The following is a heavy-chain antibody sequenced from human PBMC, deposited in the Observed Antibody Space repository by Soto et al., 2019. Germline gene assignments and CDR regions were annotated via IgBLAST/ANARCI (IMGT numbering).Heavy chain of an antibody. J-gene: IGHJ4*02. V-gene: IGHV3-30*03. CDR1: GFTFSSYG. D-gene: IGHD3-3*01. CDR2: ISYDGSNK. CDR3: AGAITIFYYFDY. Sequence: GGSLRLSCAASGFTFSSYGMHWVRQAPGKGLEWVAVISYDGSNKYYADSVKGRFTISRDNSKNTLYLQMNSLRAEDTAVYYCAGAITIFYYFDYWGQGTLVTVSS.